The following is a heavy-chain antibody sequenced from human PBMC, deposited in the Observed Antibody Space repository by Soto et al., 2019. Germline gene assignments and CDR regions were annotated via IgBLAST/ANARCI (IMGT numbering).Heavy chain of an antibody. D-gene: IGHD1-26*01. Sequence: QVQLVVSGGGLVKPGGSLRISCAASGFTFSDYSISWIRQAPGKGLEWASYISSSGSNIYYADSVKGRITISRDNAKNTLYVQRTRIRAEDTAVYYCSLAGSDVTYYNVTPLSAGHFWGQGTLVTVSS. CDR2: ISSSGSNI. CDR1: GFTFSDYS. V-gene: IGHV3-11*01. J-gene: IGHJ4*02. CDR3: SLAGSDVTYYNVTPLSAGHF.